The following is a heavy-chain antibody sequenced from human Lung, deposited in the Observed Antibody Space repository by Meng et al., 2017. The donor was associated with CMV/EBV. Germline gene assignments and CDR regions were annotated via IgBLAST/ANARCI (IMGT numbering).Heavy chain of an antibody. J-gene: IGHJ4*02. CDR1: GCTFSSFW. V-gene: IGHV3-74*01. Sequence: GGSXRLSCAASGCTFSSFWVHWVRQVPGKGLVWVSRINEDGTTTNYADSVKGRFTISRDNARNTVYLQMNSLKVEDTAVYYCARDIGGVSGYWGQGTLVTVSS. CDR2: INEDGTTT. CDR3: ARDIGGVSGY. D-gene: IGHD3-3*01.